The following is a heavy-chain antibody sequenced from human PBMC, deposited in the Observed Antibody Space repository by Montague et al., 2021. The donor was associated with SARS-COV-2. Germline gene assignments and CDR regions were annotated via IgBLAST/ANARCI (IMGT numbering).Heavy chain of an antibody. V-gene: IGHV4-38-2*02. J-gene: IGHJ4*02. Sequence: SETLSLTCSVSGFSISSGYYWGWIRQIPGKGLEWIGSRYQNGATYYSPSLKRPVTILLDTSKNQFPLRLTSVTAADTAVYYCARSGVGIFDFYYFDSWGQGSLVIVSS. D-gene: IGHD3-3*01. CDR1: GFSISSGYY. CDR3: ARSGVGIFDFYYFDS. CDR2: RYQNGAT.